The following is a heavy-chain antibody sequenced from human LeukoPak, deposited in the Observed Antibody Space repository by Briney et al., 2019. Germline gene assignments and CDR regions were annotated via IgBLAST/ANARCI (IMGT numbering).Heavy chain of an antibody. V-gene: IGHV4-34*01. J-gene: IGHJ5*02. CDR2: INHSGST. CDR3: ARDRAHCSSTSCLNWFDP. Sequence: PSETLSLTCAVYGGSFSGYYWSWIRQPPGKGLEWIGEINHSGSTNYNPSLKSRVTISVDTSKNQFSLKLSSVTAADTAVYYCARDRAHCSSTSCLNWFDPWGQGTLVAVSS. D-gene: IGHD2-2*01. CDR1: GGSFSGYY.